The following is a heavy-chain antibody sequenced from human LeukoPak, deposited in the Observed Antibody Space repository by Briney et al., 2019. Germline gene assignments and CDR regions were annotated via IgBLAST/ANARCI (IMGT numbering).Heavy chain of an antibody. V-gene: IGHV1-2*02. J-gene: IGHJ3*02. CDR1: GYTFTDYY. Sequence: ASVKVSCKASGYTFTDYYVHCVRQAPGQGLEWLGCIDPDSGGTKYARNFQGRVTMTRDTSITTAYMELSRLTSDDTALYYCAREYYDSSGTKYAFDIWGQGTVVTVSS. CDR3: AREYYDSSGTKYAFDI. CDR2: IDPDSGGT. D-gene: IGHD3-22*01.